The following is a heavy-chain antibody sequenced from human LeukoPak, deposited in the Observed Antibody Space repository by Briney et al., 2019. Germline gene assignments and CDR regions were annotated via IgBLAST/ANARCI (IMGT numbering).Heavy chain of an antibody. Sequence: SETLSLTCAVYGGSFSGYYWSWIRQPPGRGLEWIGEINHSGSTNYNPSLKSRVTISVDPSKNQFSLKVTSVTAADTAVYYCARDEINYDSSGFRTWFDPWGQGTRVTVSS. J-gene: IGHJ5*02. D-gene: IGHD3-22*01. CDR2: INHSGST. CDR1: GGSFSGYY. V-gene: IGHV4-34*01. CDR3: ARDEINYDSSGFRTWFDP.